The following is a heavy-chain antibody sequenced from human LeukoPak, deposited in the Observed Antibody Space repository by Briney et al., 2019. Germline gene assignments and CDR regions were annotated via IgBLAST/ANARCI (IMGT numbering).Heavy chain of an antibody. CDR3: AREYSGTGFDY. V-gene: IGHV3-48*03. D-gene: IGHD2-21*01. J-gene: IGHJ4*02. CDR1: GFTFSSYE. Sequence: GGSLRLSCAASGFTFSSYEMNWVRQVPGKGLEWVSYISSSGSTIYYADSVKGRFTISRDNAKNSLYMQMNRLRADDTAVYYCAREYSGTGFDYWGQGTLVTVSS. CDR2: ISSSGSTI.